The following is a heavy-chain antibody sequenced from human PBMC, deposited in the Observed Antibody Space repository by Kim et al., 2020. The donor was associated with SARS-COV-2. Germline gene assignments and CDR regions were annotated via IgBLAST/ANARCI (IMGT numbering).Heavy chain of an antibody. CDR3: ARDGIVGATPRFDY. V-gene: IGHV1-69*04. J-gene: IGHJ4*02. D-gene: IGHD1-26*01. Sequence: AQKFQGRVTITADKSTSTAYMELSSLRSEDTAVYYCARDGIVGATPRFDYWGQGTLVTVSS.